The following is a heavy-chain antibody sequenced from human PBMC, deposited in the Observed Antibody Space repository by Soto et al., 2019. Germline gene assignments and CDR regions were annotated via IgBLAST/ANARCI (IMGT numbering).Heavy chain of an antibody. Sequence: SVKGWCKASAYTFTGYYMHWVRQAPVQGLEWMGWINPNSGGTNYAQKFQGRVTMTRDTSISTAYMELSRLRSDDTAVYYCATPYATRYDILTGPDYWGQGTLVTVYS. CDR1: AYTFTGYY. V-gene: IGHV1-2*02. CDR3: ATPYATRYDILTGPDY. CDR2: INPNSGGT. J-gene: IGHJ4*02. D-gene: IGHD3-9*01.